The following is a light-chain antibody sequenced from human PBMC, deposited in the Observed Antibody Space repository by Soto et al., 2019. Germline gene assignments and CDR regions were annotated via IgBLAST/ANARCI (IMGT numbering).Light chain of an antibody. CDR3: KQTYTTPIT. CDR2: AAS. Sequence: IQLAHTPSYLCGFVGECGSLTWRASQSISSYLNWYQQKPGKAPKLLIYAASSLQSGVPPRFSGSGSGTDFTLTISSLQPEELATYYCKQTYTTPITFGQGTRLEIK. CDR1: QSISSY. V-gene: IGKV1-39*01. J-gene: IGKJ5*01.